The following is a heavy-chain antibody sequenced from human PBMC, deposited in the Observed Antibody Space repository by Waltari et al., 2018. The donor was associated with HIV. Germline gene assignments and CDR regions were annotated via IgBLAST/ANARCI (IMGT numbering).Heavy chain of an antibody. Sequence: QVQLQESGPGLVKPSETLSLTCTVSGGSISSYYWSWIRQPPGKGLEWIGYIYYSGITNYNPSLKSRVTISVDTSKNQFSLKLSSVTAADTAVYYCARDRKHDYGDYYYYYYYMDVWGKGTTVTVSS. D-gene: IGHD4-17*01. CDR3: ARDRKHDYGDYYYYYYYMDV. J-gene: IGHJ6*03. V-gene: IGHV4-59*01. CDR2: IYYSGIT. CDR1: GGSISSYY.